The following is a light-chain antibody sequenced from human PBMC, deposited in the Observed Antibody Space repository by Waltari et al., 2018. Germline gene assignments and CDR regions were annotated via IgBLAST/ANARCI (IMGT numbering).Light chain of an antibody. Sequence: DIQMTQSPSALAASVGDRVTVTCRTNESISIYLNWYQQKPGKAPKLLIYATSNLQIGVPSRFSGSGSVTEFSLTVSTLRSDDFATYYCQQGITTPPITFGQGTRL. CDR1: ESISIY. CDR2: ATS. CDR3: QQGITTPPIT. J-gene: IGKJ5*01. V-gene: IGKV1-39*01.